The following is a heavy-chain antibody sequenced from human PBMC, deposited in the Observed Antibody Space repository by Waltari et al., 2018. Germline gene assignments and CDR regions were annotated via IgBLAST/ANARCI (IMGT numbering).Heavy chain of an antibody. D-gene: IGHD3-16*01. CDR2: ITHSGST. V-gene: IGHV4-34*01. J-gene: IGHJ4*02. CDR3: ARGGGGGDY. CDR1: GGSFSGHY. Sequence: QVQLQQWGAGRLKPSETLSLTCAVYGGSFSGHYWSWIRQPPGRGLEWIGEITHSGSTNYNPSLESRVTVSVDTTKNQFSLKLSSVTAADTAVDYCARGGGGGDYWGQGTLVTVSS.